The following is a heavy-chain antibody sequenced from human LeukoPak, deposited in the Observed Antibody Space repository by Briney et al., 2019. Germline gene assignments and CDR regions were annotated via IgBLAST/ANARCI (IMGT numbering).Heavy chain of an antibody. CDR2: ISWNSGSI. CDR3: ARDLNYDSSGYPGN. CDR1: GFTFDDYA. D-gene: IGHD3-22*01. V-gene: IGHV3-9*01. Sequence: GGSLRLSCAASGFTFDDYAMHWVRQAPGKGLEWVSGISWNSGSIGYADSVKGRFTISRDNAKNSLYLQMNSLRAEDTAVYYCARDLNYDSSGYPGNWGQGTLVTVSS. J-gene: IGHJ4*02.